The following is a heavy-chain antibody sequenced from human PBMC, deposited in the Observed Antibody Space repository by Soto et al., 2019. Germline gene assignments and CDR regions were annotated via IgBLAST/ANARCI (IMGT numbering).Heavy chain of an antibody. J-gene: IGHJ2*01. V-gene: IGHV1-69*12. CDR3: ARVLAGYNQTLWYFDL. Sequence: QVQLVQSGAEVKKPGSSVKVSCKASGGTFSSYAISWVRQAPGQGHEWMGGIIPIFGTANYAQKFQGRVTITADESTRTAYMELSSLRSEDTAVYYCARVLAGYNQTLWYFDLWGRGTLVTVSS. D-gene: IGHD1-1*01. CDR2: IIPIFGTA. CDR1: GGTFSSYA.